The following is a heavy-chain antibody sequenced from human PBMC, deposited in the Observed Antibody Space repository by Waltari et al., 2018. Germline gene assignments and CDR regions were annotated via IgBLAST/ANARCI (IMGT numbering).Heavy chain of an antibody. CDR1: GDSISGSRNY. CDR2: IYYSGTT. CDR3: ARQLRFVDWIPRYFDS. V-gene: IGHV4-39*01. D-gene: IGHD3-3*01. J-gene: IGHJ4*02. Sequence: QMELQESGPRLVKPSETLSLTCNVSGDSISGSRNYWAWLRQPPGKNLQWIGSIYYSGTTYYNPSLEGRFAISVDTSRNQFSLNVNSVTAADTGIYYCARQLRFVDWIPRYFDSWGRGTLATVSS.